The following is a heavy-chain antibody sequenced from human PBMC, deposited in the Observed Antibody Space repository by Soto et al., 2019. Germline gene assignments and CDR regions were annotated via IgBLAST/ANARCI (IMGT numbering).Heavy chain of an antibody. CDR2: MSYDGRNK. D-gene: IGHD6-13*01. Sequence: PGCSLRLSCVAPGVTFSSFAMHWVRQAPGKGLEWVAVMSYDGRNKNYADSVKGRVTISRDNSKNTLYLQMNSLRAEDTAVYYCAKVKGIAAGWGMDVRGQGTAVTVSS. V-gene: IGHV3-30*04. CDR3: AKVKGIAAGWGMDV. J-gene: IGHJ6*02. CDR1: GVTFSSFA.